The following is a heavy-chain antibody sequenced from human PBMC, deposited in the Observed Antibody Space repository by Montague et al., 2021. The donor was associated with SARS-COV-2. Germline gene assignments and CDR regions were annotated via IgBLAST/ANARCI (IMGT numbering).Heavy chain of an antibody. CDR2: ISYSGRT. Sequence: TLSLTCIVSGGSISSDDSYWTWIRQHPGKGLEWIGYISYSGRTSYNVSLKSRLTISADTSDNQFSLKLTSMTAADTAVYYCARMYVPAHGTSAASYSDYWGRGTLFTVSS. CDR1: GGSISSDDSY. J-gene: IGHJ4*02. CDR3: ARMYVPAHGTSAASYSDY. V-gene: IGHV4-31*03. D-gene: IGHD6-13*01.